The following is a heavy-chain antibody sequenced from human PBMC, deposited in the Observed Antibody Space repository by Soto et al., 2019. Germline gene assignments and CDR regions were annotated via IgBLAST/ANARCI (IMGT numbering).Heavy chain of an antibody. CDR3: AKNQERELPRVIDF. CDR2: MSGSSSTT. D-gene: IGHD1-7*01. CDR1: GLTFSNYA. V-gene: IGHV3-23*01. J-gene: IGHJ4*02. Sequence: GGSVRLSCATSGLTFSNYAMSWVRQAPGGGLEWVSSMSGSSSTTYYADSVRGRFTISRDRSKNTLYLQMSSLRAEDTALYYCAKNQERELPRVIDFWGQGTLVTVSS.